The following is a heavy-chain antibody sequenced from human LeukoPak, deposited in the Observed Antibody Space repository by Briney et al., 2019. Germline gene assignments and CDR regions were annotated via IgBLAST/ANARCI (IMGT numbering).Heavy chain of an antibody. V-gene: IGHV3-11*04. Sequence: PGGSLRLSCAASGFTFSDYYMSWIRQAPGKGLEWVSYISSSGSTIYYADSVKGRFTISRDNAKNSLYLQMNSLRAEDTAVYYCARVLYCSSTSCYDPDAFDIWGQGTMVTVSS. CDR3: ARVLYCSSTSCYDPDAFDI. CDR2: ISSSGSTI. J-gene: IGHJ3*02. CDR1: GFTFSDYY. D-gene: IGHD2-2*01.